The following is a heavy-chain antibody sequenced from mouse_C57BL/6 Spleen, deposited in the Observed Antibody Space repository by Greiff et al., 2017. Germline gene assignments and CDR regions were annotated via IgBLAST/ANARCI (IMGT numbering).Heavy chain of an antibody. J-gene: IGHJ2*01. CDR1: GYTFTSYW. CDR3: ARSYGNYVYYFDY. D-gene: IGHD2-10*02. CDR2: INPSNGGT. V-gene: IGHV1-53*01. Sequence: QVQLQQPGTELVKPGASVKLSCKASGYTFTSYWMHWVQQRPGQGLEWIGNINPSNGGTTYNEKFKSKATLTVDKYSSTAYMQLSSLTSEDSAVYYCARSYGNYVYYFDYWGQGTTLTVSS.